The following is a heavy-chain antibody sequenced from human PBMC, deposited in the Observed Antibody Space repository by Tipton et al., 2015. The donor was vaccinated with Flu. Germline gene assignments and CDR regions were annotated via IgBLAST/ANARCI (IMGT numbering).Heavy chain of an antibody. CDR1: GGSISSGGYY. J-gene: IGHJ5*02. CDR2: IYPSGSA. V-gene: IGHV4-61*02. CDR3: ALWFGYT. D-gene: IGHD3-10*01. Sequence: TLSLTCTVSGGSISSGGYYWSWIRQPAGKGLRWIGRIYPSGSANYNPSLESRVTMSVDTSRNQFSLKLTSVTAADTAVYYCALWFGYTWGQGTLVTVSS.